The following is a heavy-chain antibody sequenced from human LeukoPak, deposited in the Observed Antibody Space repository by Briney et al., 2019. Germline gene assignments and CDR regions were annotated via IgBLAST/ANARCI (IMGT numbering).Heavy chain of an antibody. CDR1: GFTFDDYA. D-gene: IGHD6-19*01. Sequence: GGSPRLSCAASGFTFDDYAMHWVRQAPGKGLEWVSGISWNSGSIGYADSVKGRFTISRDNAKNSLYLQMNSLRAEDTALYYCAKGVAGTRYYFDYWGQGTPVTVSS. CDR2: ISWNSGSI. CDR3: AKGVAGTRYYFDY. V-gene: IGHV3-9*01. J-gene: IGHJ4*02.